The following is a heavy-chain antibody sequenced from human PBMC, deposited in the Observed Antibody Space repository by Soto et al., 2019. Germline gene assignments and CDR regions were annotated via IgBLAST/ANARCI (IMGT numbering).Heavy chain of an antibody. CDR3: ARLPSRHLVDY. V-gene: IGHV4-39*01. J-gene: IGHJ4*02. CDR2: MFYGVYT. CDR1: GGSISSYY. Sequence: SETLSLTCTVSGGSISSYYWSWIRQPPGKGLEWIGSMFYGVYTYYNPSLKSRVTVSVDTSKNQFSLNLSSVTAADTAVYYCARLPSRHLVDYWGQGTLVTVSS. D-gene: IGHD3-3*02.